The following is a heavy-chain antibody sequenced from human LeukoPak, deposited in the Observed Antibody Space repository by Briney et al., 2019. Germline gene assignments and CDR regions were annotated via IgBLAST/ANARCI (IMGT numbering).Heavy chain of an antibody. CDR2: ISGSGGST. V-gene: IGHV3-23*01. Sequence: GGSLRLSCAASGFTFSSYAMSWVRQAPGKGLEWVSAISGSGGSTYYADSVKGRFTISRDNSKNTLCLQMSTLRAEDTAVYYCARSDFRGYCSSSSCYTYFYWGQGTLVTVSS. CDR3: ARSDFRGYCSSSSCYTYFY. J-gene: IGHJ4*02. CDR1: GFTFSSYA. D-gene: IGHD2-2*02.